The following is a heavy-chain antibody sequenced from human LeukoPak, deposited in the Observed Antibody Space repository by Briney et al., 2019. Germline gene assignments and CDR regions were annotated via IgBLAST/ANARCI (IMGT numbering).Heavy chain of an antibody. CDR2: ISPSGGST. D-gene: IGHD1-7*01. CDR3: ATDWNYGGAALDY. J-gene: IGHJ4*02. CDR1: GYTFTSNY. V-gene: IGHV1-46*01. Sequence: ASVKVSCKAFGYTFTSNYMHWVRQAPGQGPEWMGVISPSGGSTTYAQKFQGRVTMTEDTSTDTAYMELSSLRSEDTAVYYCATDWNYGGAALDYWGQGTLVTVSS.